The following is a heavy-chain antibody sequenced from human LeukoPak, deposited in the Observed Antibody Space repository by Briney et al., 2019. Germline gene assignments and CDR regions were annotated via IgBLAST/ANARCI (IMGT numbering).Heavy chain of an antibody. Sequence: PGGSLRLSCAASGFTFSSYEMNWVRQAPGKGLEWVSYISSSGSTIYYADSVKGRFTISRDNDKNSLYLQMNSLRAEDTAVYYCARDSKKYYYDSSGYPSIDYWGQGTLVTVSS. CDR3: ARDSKKYYYDSSGYPSIDY. J-gene: IGHJ4*02. CDR1: GFTFSSYE. CDR2: ISSSGSTI. V-gene: IGHV3-48*03. D-gene: IGHD3-22*01.